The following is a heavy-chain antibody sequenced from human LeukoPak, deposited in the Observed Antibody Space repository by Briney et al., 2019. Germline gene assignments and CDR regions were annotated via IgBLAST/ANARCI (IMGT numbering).Heavy chain of an antibody. CDR3: ARVPTPFYYDSSGWIFDY. Sequence: SETLSLTCTVSGGSISSSSYYWGWIRQPPGKGLEWIGRIYYSGSTYYNPSLKSRVTISVDTSKNQFSLKLSSVTAADTAVYYCARVPTPFYYDSSGWIFDYWGQGTLVTVSS. V-gene: IGHV4-39*01. CDR1: GGSISSSSYY. J-gene: IGHJ4*02. D-gene: IGHD3-22*01. CDR2: IYYSGST.